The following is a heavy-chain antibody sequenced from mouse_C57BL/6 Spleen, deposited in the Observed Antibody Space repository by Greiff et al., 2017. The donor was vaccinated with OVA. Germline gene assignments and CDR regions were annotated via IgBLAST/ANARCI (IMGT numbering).Heavy chain of an antibody. V-gene: IGHV1-19*01. J-gene: IGHJ3*01. CDR2: INPYNGGT. CDR1: GYTFTDYY. CDR3: ARDGNPAWFAY. D-gene: IGHD1-1*01. Sequence: VQLQQSGPVLVKPGASVKMSCKASGYTFTDYYMNWVKKSHGKSLEWIGVINPYNGGTSYNQKFKGKATLTVDKSSSTAYMELNSLTSEDSAVYYCARDGNPAWFAYWGQGTLVTVSA.